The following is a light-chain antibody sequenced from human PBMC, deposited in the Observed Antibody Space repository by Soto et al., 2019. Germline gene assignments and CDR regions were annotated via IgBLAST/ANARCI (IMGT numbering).Light chain of an antibody. CDR2: EAS. CDR3: GSYAGGNNPYV. V-gene: IGLV2-8*01. J-gene: IGLJ1*01. Sequence: QSALTQPPSASGSPGQSVTISCTGISSDVGTYIYVSWYQHHPGKAPKLIIYEASKRPSGVPDRFSGSKCGDTASLTVSGLQAEDEADYYCGSYAGGNNPYVFGTGTKLTVL. CDR1: SSDVGTYIY.